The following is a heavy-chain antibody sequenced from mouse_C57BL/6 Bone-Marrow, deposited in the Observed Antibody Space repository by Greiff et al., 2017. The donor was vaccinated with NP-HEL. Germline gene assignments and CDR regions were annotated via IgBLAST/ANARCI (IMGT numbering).Heavy chain of an antibody. J-gene: IGHJ1*03. CDR3: ARGTTVVALYWYCDV. D-gene: IGHD1-1*01. CDR2: ISSGSSTI. V-gene: IGHV5-17*01. Sequence: DVKLVASGGGLVKPGGSLKLSCAASGFTFSDYGMHWVRQAPEKGLEWVAYISSGSSTIYYADTVKGRFTISRANAKNTLFLQMTSLRSEDTAMYYCARGTTVVALYWYCDVWGTGTTVTVSS. CDR1: GFTFSDYG.